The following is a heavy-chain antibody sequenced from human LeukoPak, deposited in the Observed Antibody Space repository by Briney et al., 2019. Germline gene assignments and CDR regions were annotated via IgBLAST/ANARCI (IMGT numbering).Heavy chain of an antibody. V-gene: IGHV2-70*11. D-gene: IGHD4-17*01. CDR3: ARAFPTVTTFDY. CDR2: IDWDDDK. CDR1: GFSLGTSGMC. Sequence: SGPALVKXTQTLTLTCTFSGFSLGTSGMCVSWIRQPPGKALEWLARIDWDDDKYYSTSLQTRLTISKDTSKHQVVLTMTNMDPVDTATYYCARAFPTVTTFDYWGQGTLVTVSS. J-gene: IGHJ4*02.